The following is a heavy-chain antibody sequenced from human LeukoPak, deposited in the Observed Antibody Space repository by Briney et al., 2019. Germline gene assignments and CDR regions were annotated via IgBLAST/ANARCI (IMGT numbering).Heavy chain of an antibody. V-gene: IGHV1-69*05. J-gene: IGHJ6*03. Sequence: SVMVSCKASGGTFSSYAFSWVRQAPGQGLEWMGRIIPISGTTIYAQNFQGRVSITTDESTSTAYLELSSLKSEDTAVYYCASALVTPRYYYMDVWDKGTTVTVSS. CDR2: IIPISGTT. CDR1: GGTFSSYA. D-gene: IGHD4-23*01. CDR3: ASALVTPRYYYMDV.